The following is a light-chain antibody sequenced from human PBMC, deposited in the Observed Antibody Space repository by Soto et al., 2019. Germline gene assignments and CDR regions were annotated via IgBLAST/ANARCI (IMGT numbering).Light chain of an antibody. CDR2: DDG. CDR3: QVWDNNYDHYV. Sequence: SYGLTQPPSVSVAPGQTARSTCGGNNIGGKSLHWYQQKPGQAPVLVVYDDGDRPSGIPERFSGSNSGNTATLTISRVEAGDEADYYCQVWDNNYDHYVFGTGTKVTVL. CDR1: NIGGKS. V-gene: IGLV3-21*02. J-gene: IGLJ1*01.